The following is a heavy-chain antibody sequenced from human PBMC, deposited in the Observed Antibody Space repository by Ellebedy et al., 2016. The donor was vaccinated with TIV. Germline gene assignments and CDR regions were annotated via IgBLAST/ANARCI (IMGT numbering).Heavy chain of an antibody. J-gene: IGHJ4*02. Sequence: PGGSLRLSCAASGFTFSDYYMSWIRQAPGKGLEWVSYISSSSSYTNYADSVKGRFTISRDNSKNTLYLQMNSLRAEDTAVYYCAKDPSRKVTNDYWGQGTLVTVSS. CDR2: ISSSSSYT. CDR3: AKDPSRKVTNDY. V-gene: IGHV3-11*05. D-gene: IGHD4-11*01. CDR1: GFTFSDYY.